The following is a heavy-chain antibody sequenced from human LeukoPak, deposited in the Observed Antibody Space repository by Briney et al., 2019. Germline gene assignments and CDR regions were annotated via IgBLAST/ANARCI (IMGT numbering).Heavy chain of an antibody. CDR1: GGTFSSYA. CDR3: ARDRSSGKGWFDP. CDR2: IIPIFGTA. V-gene: IGHV1-69*06. Sequence: ASVKVSCKASGGTFSSYAISWVRQAPGQGLEWMGGIIPIFGTANYAQKFQGRVTITADKSTSTAYMELSSLRSEDTAVYYCARDRSSGKGWFDPWGQGTLVTVSS. J-gene: IGHJ5*02. D-gene: IGHD6-19*01.